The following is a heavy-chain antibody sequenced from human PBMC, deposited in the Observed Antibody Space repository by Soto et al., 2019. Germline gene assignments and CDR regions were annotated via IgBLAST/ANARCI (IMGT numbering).Heavy chain of an antibody. CDR3: AKGPFIPVAGTPPGAFDM. V-gene: IGHV3-30*18. D-gene: IGHD6-19*01. J-gene: IGHJ3*02. CDR2: ISYSGNKK. Sequence: QVQLVESGGNVVQPGRSLRISCAASGFIFRTYGMHWVRQAPGKGLEWVAVISYSGNKKAYADSVKGRFAISRDNSNNTLYLQIDSLTAADTAVYYCAKGPFIPVAGTPPGAFDMWGQGTMVTVSS. CDR1: GFIFRTYG.